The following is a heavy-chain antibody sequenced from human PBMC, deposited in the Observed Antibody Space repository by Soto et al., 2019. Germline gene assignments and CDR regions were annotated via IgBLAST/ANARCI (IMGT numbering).Heavy chain of an antibody. CDR2: IYYSGYT. D-gene: IGHD3-9*01. CDR1: GGSISSGDYY. V-gene: IGHV4-30-4*01. J-gene: IGHJ4*02. CDR3: ARGGNGYHILTGFSSHY. Sequence: QVQLQELGPGLVKPSQTLSLTCTVSGGSISSGDYYWTWIRQPPGKGLEWIGYIYYSGYTYYNPSLKSRITISVDTSKNQFSLKLTSVTAADTAVYFCARGGNGYHILTGFSSHYWGQGTLVTVSS.